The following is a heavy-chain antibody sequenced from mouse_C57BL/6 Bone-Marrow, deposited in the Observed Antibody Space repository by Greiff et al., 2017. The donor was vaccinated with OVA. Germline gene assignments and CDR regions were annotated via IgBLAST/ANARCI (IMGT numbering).Heavy chain of an antibody. CDR3: ARGDYGSSSWYAY. CDR1: GFSLSTFGMG. J-gene: IGHJ3*01. Sequence: QVTLKESGPGILQPSQTLSLSCSFSGFSLSTFGMGVGWLRQPSGKGLEWLAHIWWDDDKYYNPALKSRLTISKDTSKNQVFLKIANVDTADTATDYCARGDYGSSSWYAYWGQGTLVTVS. CDR2: IWWDDDK. D-gene: IGHD1-1*01. V-gene: IGHV8-8*01.